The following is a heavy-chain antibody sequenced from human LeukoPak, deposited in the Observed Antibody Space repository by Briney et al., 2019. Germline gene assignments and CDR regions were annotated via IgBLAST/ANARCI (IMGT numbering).Heavy chain of an antibody. CDR2: INLNSGGT. CDR3: ARDYKEIVLMVYASGAEYFQH. CDR1: GYTFTGYY. D-gene: IGHD2-8*01. Sequence: ASVKVSCKASGYTFTGYYMHWVRQAPGQGLEWMGWINLNSGGTNYAQKFQGRVTMTRDTSISTAYMELSRLRSDDTAVYYCARDYKEIVLMVYASGAEYFQHWGQGTLVTVSS. J-gene: IGHJ1*01. V-gene: IGHV1-2*02.